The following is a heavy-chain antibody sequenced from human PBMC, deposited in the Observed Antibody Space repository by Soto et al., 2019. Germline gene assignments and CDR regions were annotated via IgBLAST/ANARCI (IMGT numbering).Heavy chain of an antibody. D-gene: IGHD3-22*01. CDR1: GGTFSSYA. J-gene: IGHJ4*02. CDR2: IIPIFGTA. V-gene: IGHV1-69*12. CDR3: ARPRGYYDSSGYPY. Sequence: QVQLVQSGAEVKKPGSSVKVSCKASGGTFSSYAISGVRQAPGQGLEWIGGIIPIFGTANYAQKFQGRVTITADESTRTAYMELSSLRAEDTAVYYCARPRGYYDSSGYPYWGQGTLVTVSS.